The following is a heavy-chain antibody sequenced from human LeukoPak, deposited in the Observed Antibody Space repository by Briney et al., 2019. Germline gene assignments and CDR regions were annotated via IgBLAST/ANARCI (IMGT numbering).Heavy chain of an antibody. D-gene: IGHD3-10*01. CDR1: GFTFYDYA. CDR2: ISGDGTST. V-gene: IGHV3-43*02. Sequence: GGSLRLSCAASGFTFYDYAMHWVRQTPGKGLEWVSLISGDGTSTYYADSVKGRFTISRDNSKNSLYLQVNSLTTEDTALYYWARGRFGEFSKSLDFWGQGTLVTVSS. CDR3: ARGRFGEFSKSLDF. J-gene: IGHJ4*02.